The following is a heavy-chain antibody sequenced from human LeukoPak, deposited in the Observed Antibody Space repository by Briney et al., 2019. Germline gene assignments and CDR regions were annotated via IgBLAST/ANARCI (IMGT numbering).Heavy chain of an antibody. J-gene: IGHJ4*02. D-gene: IGHD2-8*01. V-gene: IGHV3-48*03. CDR3: TSRKVYCTNGVCYRSGSDC. CDR1: GFTFSSYE. CDR2: ISSSGSTI. Sequence: GGSLRLSCAASGFTFSSYEMNWVRQAPGKGLEWVSSISSSGSTIYYADSVKGRFTISRDNAKNSLYLQMNSLKTEDTAAYYCTSRKVYCTNGVCYRSGSDCWGQGTLVTVSS.